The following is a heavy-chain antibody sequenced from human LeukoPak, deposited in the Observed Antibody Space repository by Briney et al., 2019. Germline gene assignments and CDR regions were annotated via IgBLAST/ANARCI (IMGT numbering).Heavy chain of an antibody. J-gene: IGHJ4*02. CDR2: ISGSGGST. Sequence: GGSLSLSCAASGFPFSSYAMRWVRQAPGKGLEWVSAISGSGGSTYYADSVKGRFTISRDNSKNTLYLQMNSLRAEDTAVYYCATPTRTSFDYWGQGTLVTVSS. CDR3: ATPTRTSFDY. V-gene: IGHV3-23*01. CDR1: GFPFSSYA.